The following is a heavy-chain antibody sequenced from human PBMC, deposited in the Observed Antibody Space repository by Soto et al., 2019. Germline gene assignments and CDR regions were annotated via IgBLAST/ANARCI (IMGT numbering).Heavy chain of an antibody. D-gene: IGHD2-15*01. CDR3: ARLFKDAGCWAYFDY. CDR2: IYPSDSDT. V-gene: IGHV5-51*01. CDR1: GYDFSTHW. J-gene: IGHJ4*01. Sequence: GESLKISCKASGYDFSTHWIGWVRHMPGKGLQWMAIIYPSDSDTKYSPSFQGHVTISVDKSISTAYLQWSGLQASDSAKYYCARLFKDAGCWAYFDYWGPGTLVTVSS.